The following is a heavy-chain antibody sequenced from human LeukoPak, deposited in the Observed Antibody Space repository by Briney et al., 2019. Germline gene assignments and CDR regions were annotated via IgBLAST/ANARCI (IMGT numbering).Heavy chain of an antibody. D-gene: IGHD2-2*01. Sequence: GASVKVSCKASGGTFSSYAISWVRQAPGQGLEWMGRIIPIFGTANYAQKFQGRVTITTGESTSTAYMELSSLRSEDTAVYYCASPPGYCSSTSCNGAFDIWGQGTMVTVSS. CDR3: ASPPGYCSSTSCNGAFDI. CDR1: GGTFSSYA. J-gene: IGHJ3*02. CDR2: IIPIFGTA. V-gene: IGHV1-69*05.